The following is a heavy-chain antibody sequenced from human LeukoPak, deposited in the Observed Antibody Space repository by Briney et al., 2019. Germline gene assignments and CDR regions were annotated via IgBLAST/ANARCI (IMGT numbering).Heavy chain of an antibody. J-gene: IGHJ4*02. D-gene: IGHD1-7*01. V-gene: IGHV3-11*04. CDR1: GFTLSDHY. Sequence: PGGSLRLSCAASGFTLSDHYMNWIRQAPGKGLEWISHISSRGSAIYYADSVKGRFTISRDNAKNSLYLQMNSLRVEDTAAYYCARDLKLGTSYEFDYWGQGTLVTVSS. CDR3: ARDLKLGTSYEFDY. CDR2: ISSRGSAI.